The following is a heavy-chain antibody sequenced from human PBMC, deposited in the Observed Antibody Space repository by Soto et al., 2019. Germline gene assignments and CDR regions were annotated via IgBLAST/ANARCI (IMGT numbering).Heavy chain of an antibody. CDR3: AKEKDRIFDY. CDR2: ITWDAGSA. CDR1: GFTFDDHT. Sequence: GGSLRLSCAASGFTFDDHTMHWVRQAPGKGLEWVSLITWDAGSAFYADSVRGRFTISRDNSKNSLYLQMNSLRTEDSALYYCAKEKDRIFDYWGRGTPVTVSS. V-gene: IGHV3-43*01. J-gene: IGHJ4*02.